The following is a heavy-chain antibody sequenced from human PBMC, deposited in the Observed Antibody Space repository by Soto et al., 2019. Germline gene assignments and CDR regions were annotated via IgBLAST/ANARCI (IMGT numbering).Heavy chain of an antibody. J-gene: IGHJ4*02. CDR2: ISGSGGST. D-gene: IGHD3-22*01. Sequence: GGSLRLSCAASGFTFSSYAMSWVRQAPGKGLEWVSAISGSGGSTYYADSVKGRFTISRDNSKNTLYLQMNSLRAEDTAVYYCAKGVTGYYYDSSGSITDYFDYWGQGTLVTVSS. V-gene: IGHV3-23*01. CDR1: GFTFSSYA. CDR3: AKGVTGYYYDSSGSITDYFDY.